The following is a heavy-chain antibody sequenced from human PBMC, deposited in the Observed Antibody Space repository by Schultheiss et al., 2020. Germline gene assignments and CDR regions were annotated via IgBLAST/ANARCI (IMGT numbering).Heavy chain of an antibody. CDR2: INPSGGST. D-gene: IGHD2-8*02. CDR3: ARALLRRLYWWCMLSSVGYYYGMDV. CDR1: GYTFSAYY. Sequence: ASVKVSCKASGYTFSAYYMYWVRQVPGQGLERMGIINPSGGSTSYAQKFQGRVTITADESTSTAYMELSSLRSEDTAVYYCARALLRRLYWWCMLSSVGYYYGMDVWGQGTTVTVSS. J-gene: IGHJ6*02. V-gene: IGHV1-46*01.